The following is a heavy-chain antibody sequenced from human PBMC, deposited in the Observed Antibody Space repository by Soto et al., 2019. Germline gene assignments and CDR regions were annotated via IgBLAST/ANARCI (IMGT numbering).Heavy chain of an antibody. V-gene: IGHV3-11*01. CDR2: ISSSGSTI. CDR3: ARDPHIVASRGGTFDY. D-gene: IGHD5-12*01. Sequence: GGSLRLSCAASGFTFSDYYMSWIRQAPGKGLEWVSYISSSGSTIYYADSVKDRFTISRDNAKNSLYLQMNSLRAEDTAVYYCARDPHIVASRGGTFDYWGQGTLVTVSS. J-gene: IGHJ4*02. CDR1: GFTFSDYY.